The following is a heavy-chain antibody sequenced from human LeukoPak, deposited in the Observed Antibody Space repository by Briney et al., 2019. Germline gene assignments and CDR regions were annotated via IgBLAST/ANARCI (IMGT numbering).Heavy chain of an antibody. Sequence: GGSLRLSCAASGFTFSSYWMSWVRQAPGKGLEWVGFIRSKVYGGTTENAASVKGRFTISRDDSKSIAYLQMNSLKTEDTAVYYCTRVLGGFYYYMDVWGKGTTVTISS. CDR2: IRSKVYGGTT. J-gene: IGHJ6*03. CDR1: GFTFSSYW. CDR3: TRVLGGFYYYMDV. D-gene: IGHD3-3*02. V-gene: IGHV3-49*04.